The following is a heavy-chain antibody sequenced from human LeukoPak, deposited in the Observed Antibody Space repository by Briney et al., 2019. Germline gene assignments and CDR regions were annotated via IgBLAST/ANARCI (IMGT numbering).Heavy chain of an antibody. D-gene: IGHD6-19*01. CDR1: GFTFSTYG. J-gene: IGHJ4*02. Sequence: AGGSLRLSCAASGFTFSTYGMHWVRQAPGKGLEWVAVIWSDGSNKYYADSVKGRFTISRDNSKNTLYLQMNSLRDEDTALYYCARVPYSTGAFDYWGQGTLVTVSS. CDR2: IWSDGSNK. V-gene: IGHV3-33*01. CDR3: ARVPYSTGAFDY.